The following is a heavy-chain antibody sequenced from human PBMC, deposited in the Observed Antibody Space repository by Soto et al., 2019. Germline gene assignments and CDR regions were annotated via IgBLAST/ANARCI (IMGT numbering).Heavy chain of an antibody. CDR1: GYTFTSYA. V-gene: IGHV1-3*01. CDR2: INADNGNT. CDR3: ARENDIVVVPAAISAFDI. D-gene: IGHD2-2*01. Sequence: QVQLVQSGAEVKKPGASVKVSCKASGYTFTSYAMHWVRQAPGQRLEWMGWINADNGNTKYSQKFQGRVTITRDTSASTAYMELSSLRSEDTAVYYCARENDIVVVPAAISAFDIWGQGTMVTVSS. J-gene: IGHJ3*02.